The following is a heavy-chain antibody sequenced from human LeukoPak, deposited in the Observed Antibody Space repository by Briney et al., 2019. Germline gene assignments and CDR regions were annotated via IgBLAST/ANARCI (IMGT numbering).Heavy chain of an antibody. CDR2: IYYSGST. D-gene: IGHD6-19*01. V-gene: IGHV4-59*01. CDR3: ASSGYSSGGTIDY. CDR1: GGSISSYY. Sequence: SETLPLTCTVSGGSISSYYWSWIRQPPGKGLEWIGYIYYSGSTNYNPSLKSRVTISVDTSKNQFSLKLSSVTAADTAVYYCASSGYSSGGTIDYWGQGTLVTVSS. J-gene: IGHJ4*02.